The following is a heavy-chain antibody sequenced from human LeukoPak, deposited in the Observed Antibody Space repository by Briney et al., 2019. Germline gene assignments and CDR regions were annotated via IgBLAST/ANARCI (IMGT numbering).Heavy chain of an antibody. CDR1: GVSISTYY. V-gene: IGHV4-59*01. D-gene: IGHD2-2*01. CDR3: ARVPCSSSSCYRPNSFDI. Sequence: SETLCLTCAVSGVSISTYYLSWIRQPPGKGLEWIGYIYYSGSTNYNPSLKSRVTISVDTSKNQFSLRLSSVTAADTAVYYCARVPCSSSSCYRPNSFDIWGQGTMVTVSS. CDR2: IYYSGST. J-gene: IGHJ3*02.